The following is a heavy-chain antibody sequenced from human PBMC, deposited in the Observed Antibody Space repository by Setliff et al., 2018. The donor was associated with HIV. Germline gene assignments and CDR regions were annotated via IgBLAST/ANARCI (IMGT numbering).Heavy chain of an antibody. CDR1: GVSISNYY. J-gene: IGHJ4*02. CDR2: MYYSGNT. CDR3: ARGQSDWFY. V-gene: IGHV4-59*01. D-gene: IGHD3-3*01. Sequence: ETLSLTCTVSGVSISNYYWSWIRQPPGKGLEWIGYMYYSGNTNYNPSLKSRVTISVDTSKSQFSLKLNSVTAADTAVYYCARGQSDWFYWGQGTLVTSPQ.